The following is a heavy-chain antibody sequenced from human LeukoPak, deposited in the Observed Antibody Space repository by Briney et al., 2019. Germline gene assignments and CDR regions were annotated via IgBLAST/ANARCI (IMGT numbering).Heavy chain of an antibody. Sequence: GGSLRLSCAVSGFIVSDYYMYWVRQAPGKSLEWVSVIYTGGRTLYADSVRGRATISRDSPKNTLYLQTDSLRAGDTAVYYCARDSSDFGDALDIWGQGTMVTVSS. D-gene: IGHD3-3*01. CDR1: GFIVSDYY. CDR2: IYTGGRT. V-gene: IGHV3-53*01. CDR3: ARDSSDFGDALDI. J-gene: IGHJ3*02.